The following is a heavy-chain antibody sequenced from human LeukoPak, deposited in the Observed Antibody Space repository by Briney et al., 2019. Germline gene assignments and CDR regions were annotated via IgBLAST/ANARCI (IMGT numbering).Heavy chain of an antibody. Sequence: SETLSLTCTVSGGSISGSSYYWSWIRQPPGKGLEWIGYIYYSGSTNYNPSLKSRVTISVDTSKNQFSLKLSSVTAADTAVYYCARDTLYGMDVWGQGTTVTVSS. CDR3: ARDTLYGMDV. V-gene: IGHV4-61*01. CDR1: GGSISGSSYY. CDR2: IYYSGST. J-gene: IGHJ6*02.